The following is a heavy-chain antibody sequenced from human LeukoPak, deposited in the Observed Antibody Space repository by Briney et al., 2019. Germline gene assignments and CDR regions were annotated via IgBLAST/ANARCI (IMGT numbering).Heavy chain of an antibody. D-gene: IGHD1-26*01. CDR1: GFTVSSNY. CDR2: ISSSSNYI. J-gene: IGHJ4*02. V-gene: IGHV3-21*01. Sequence: GGSLRLSCAASGFTVSSNYMSWVRQAPGKGLEWVSSISSSSNYIYYADSVKGRFTIPRDNAKNSLNLQMNSLRAEDTAVYYCARGKWEPLDYWGQGTLVTVSS. CDR3: ARGKWEPLDY.